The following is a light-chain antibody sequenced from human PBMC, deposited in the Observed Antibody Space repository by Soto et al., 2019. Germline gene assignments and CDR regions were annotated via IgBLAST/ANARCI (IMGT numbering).Light chain of an antibody. CDR2: TAS. CDR3: QPPYNTPWT. Sequence: DIQLTQAPSSLSASVGDRITITCRASQRISTYLNWYQQKPGKAPELVIYTASSLESGVPSRFSGSGSGTDFTLHISSLQAADLDTYYCQPPYNTPWTFGQGTKVEIK. V-gene: IGKV1-39*01. CDR1: QRISTY. J-gene: IGKJ1*01.